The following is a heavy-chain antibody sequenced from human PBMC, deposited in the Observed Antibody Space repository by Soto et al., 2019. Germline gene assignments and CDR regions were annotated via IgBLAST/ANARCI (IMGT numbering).Heavy chain of an antibody. Sequence: SETLSLTCTVSGASISGFYWSWIRKSAGKGLEWIGRIYATGTTDYNPSLKSRVMMSVDTPKKQFSLKLRAVTAACTPVHYFVRDGTKTWRDWFDPLGQRISVAVSS. J-gene: IGHJ5*02. CDR2: IYATGTT. CDR1: GASISGFY. D-gene: IGHD1-1*01. CDR3: VRDGTKTWRDWFDP. V-gene: IGHV4-4*07.